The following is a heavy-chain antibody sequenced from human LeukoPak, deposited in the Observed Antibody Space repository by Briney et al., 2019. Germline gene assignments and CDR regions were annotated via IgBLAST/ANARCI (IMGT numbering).Heavy chain of an antibody. CDR3: ARVGAANEYY. V-gene: IGHV4-59*01. J-gene: IGHJ4*02. D-gene: IGHD1-1*01. Sequence: SETLSLTCTVSGGSISSYYWSWIRQPPGKGPEWIGYIYYSGSTNYNPSLKSRVTISVDTSKNQFSLKLSSVTAADTAVYYCARVGAANEYYWGQGTLVTVSS. CDR2: IYYSGST. CDR1: GGSISSYY.